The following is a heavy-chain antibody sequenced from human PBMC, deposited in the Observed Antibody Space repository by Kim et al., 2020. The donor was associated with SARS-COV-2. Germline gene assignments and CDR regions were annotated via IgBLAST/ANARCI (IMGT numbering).Heavy chain of an antibody. CDR1: GFTFSNHG. V-gene: IGHV3-33*01. J-gene: IGHJ6*02. CDR3: GRDDRGYYYGMDV. CDR2: IWHDGSNK. D-gene: IGHD3-22*01. Sequence: GSLRLSCVASGFTFSNHGMHWVRQAPGKGLEWLAVIWHDGSNKYHVDSLEGRFAISRDNSKNTLFLQMNSLRAEDTAVYYCGRDDRGYYYGMDVWGQGT.